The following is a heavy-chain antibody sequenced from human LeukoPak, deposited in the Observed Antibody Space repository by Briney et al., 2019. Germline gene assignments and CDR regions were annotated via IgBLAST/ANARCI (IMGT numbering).Heavy chain of an antibody. CDR3: ASTVLTGPQVDY. CDR2: IYYSGST. V-gene: IGHV4-61*01. CDR1: GGSINTPNYY. J-gene: IGHJ4*02. D-gene: IGHD3-9*01. Sequence: SETLSLTCTVSGGSINTPNYYWGWIRQTPGKGLEWIGNIYYSGSTNYNPSLKSRVTISVDTSKNQFSLKLSSVTAADTAVYYCASTVLTGPQVDYWGQGTLVTVSS.